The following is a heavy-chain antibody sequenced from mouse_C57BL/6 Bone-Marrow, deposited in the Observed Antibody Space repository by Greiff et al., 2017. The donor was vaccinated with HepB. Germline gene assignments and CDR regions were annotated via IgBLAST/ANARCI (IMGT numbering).Heavy chain of an antibody. CDR1: GFTFSSYG. Sequence: VQLKQSGGDLVKPGGSLKLSCAASGFTFSSYGMSWVRQTPDKRLEWVATISSGGSYTYYPDSVKGRFTISRDNAKNTLYLQMSSLKSEDTAMYYCARRGYYGSSYRAFAYWGQGTLVTVSA. CDR2: ISSGGSYT. J-gene: IGHJ3*01. V-gene: IGHV5-6*01. CDR3: ARRGYYGSSYRAFAY. D-gene: IGHD1-1*01.